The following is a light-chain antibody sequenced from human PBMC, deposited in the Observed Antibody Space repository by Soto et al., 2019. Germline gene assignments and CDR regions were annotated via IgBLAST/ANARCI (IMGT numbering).Light chain of an antibody. CDR2: GTS. Sequence: EIVLTQSPDTLSLSPGAGATLSCRASQTASSSYLAWYQQKPRQAPRLLIYGTSTRATGIPDRFSGSGSGTDFTLTISGLEPEDFAVYYCQHYTDSLWTFGQGTKVDIK. V-gene: IGKV3-20*01. J-gene: IGKJ1*01. CDR1: QTASSSY. CDR3: QHYTDSLWT.